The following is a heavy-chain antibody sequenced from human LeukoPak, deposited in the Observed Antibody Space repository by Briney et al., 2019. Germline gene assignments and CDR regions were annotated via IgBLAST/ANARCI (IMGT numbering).Heavy chain of an antibody. CDR1: GFTFSSYA. V-gene: IGHV3-23*01. D-gene: IGHD5-12*01. Sequence: GSLRLSCAASGFTFSSYAMNWVRQAPGKGLEWVSGISGGGGSTYFADSVRGWFTISRDNSKNTLYVQMSSLRAEDTAVYYCAKTPTKDIVATRLFDYWGRGTLVTVSS. CDR2: ISGGGGST. J-gene: IGHJ4*02. CDR3: AKTPTKDIVATRLFDY.